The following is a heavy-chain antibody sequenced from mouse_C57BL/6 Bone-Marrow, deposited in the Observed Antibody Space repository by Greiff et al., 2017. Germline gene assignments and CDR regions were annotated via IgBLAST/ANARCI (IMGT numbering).Heavy chain of an antibody. V-gene: IGHV14-4*01. CDR1: GFNIKDDY. Sequence: EVQGVESGAELVRPGASVKLSCTASGFNIKDDYMHWVKQRPEQGLEWIGWIDPENGDTEYASKFQGKATITADTSSNTAYLQLSSLTSEDTAVYYCTTSYTPAMDYWGQGTSGTVSS. J-gene: IGHJ4*01. D-gene: IGHD2-12*01. CDR3: TTSYTPAMDY. CDR2: IDPENGDT.